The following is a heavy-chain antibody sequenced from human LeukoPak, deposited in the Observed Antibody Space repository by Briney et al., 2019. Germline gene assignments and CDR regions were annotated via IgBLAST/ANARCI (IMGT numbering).Heavy chain of an antibody. J-gene: IGHJ3*02. CDR2: ISAYNGNT. D-gene: IGHD3-22*01. CDR1: GYTFTSYG. V-gene: IGHV1-18*01. Sequence: ASVKVSCKASGYTFTSYGISWVRQAPGQGLEWMGWISAYNGNTNYAQKLQGRVTMTTDTSTSTAYMELRSLRSDDTAVYYCARSYDSSGYYSDAFDIWGQGTMVTVSS. CDR3: ARSYDSSGYYSDAFDI.